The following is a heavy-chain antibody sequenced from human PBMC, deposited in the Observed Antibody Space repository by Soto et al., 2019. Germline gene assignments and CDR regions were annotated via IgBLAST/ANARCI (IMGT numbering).Heavy chain of an antibody. J-gene: IGHJ4*02. CDR2: INHLETT. D-gene: IGHD1-26*01. V-gene: IGHV4-30-2*01. CDR3: ARGGGSDSFDY. CDR1: GASITYGGYS. Sequence: PSETLSLTCTVSGASITYGGYSWSWIRQTPGKGLEWIGYINHLETTFYNPSFESRLTLSIDRAKNQFSLNLNSMSAADRAVYFCARGGGSDSFDYWGQGSLVTVS.